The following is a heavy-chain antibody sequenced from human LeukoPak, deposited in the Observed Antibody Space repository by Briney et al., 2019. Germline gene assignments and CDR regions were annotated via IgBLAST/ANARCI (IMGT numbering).Heavy chain of an antibody. Sequence: SETLSLTCTVSGYSISSGYYWGWIRQPPGKGLEWIGSIYHSGSTYYNPSLKSRVTISVDTSKNQFSLKLSSVTAADTAVYYCARAKYSNCSDYWGQGTLVTVSS. CDR3: ARAKYSNCSDY. CDR1: GYSISSGYY. V-gene: IGHV4-38-2*02. J-gene: IGHJ4*02. D-gene: IGHD4-11*01. CDR2: IYHSGST.